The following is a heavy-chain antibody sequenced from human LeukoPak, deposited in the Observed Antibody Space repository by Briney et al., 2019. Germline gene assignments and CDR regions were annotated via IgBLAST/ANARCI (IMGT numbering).Heavy chain of an antibody. CDR1: GFTLSSYW. D-gene: IGHD6-19*01. Sequence: GGSLRLSCAASGFTLSSYWMSWVRQAPGKGLEWVANIRLDGSEKYYVDSVKGRFTISRDNSNNTLFLHLNSLRGEDTAVYYCTRNSGWYGLSWGQGTLVTVSS. CDR3: TRNSGWYGLS. V-gene: IGHV3-7*03. CDR2: IRLDGSEK. J-gene: IGHJ1*01.